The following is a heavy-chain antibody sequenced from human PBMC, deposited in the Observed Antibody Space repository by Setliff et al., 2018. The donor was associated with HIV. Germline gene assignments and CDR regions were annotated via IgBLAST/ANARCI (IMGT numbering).Heavy chain of an antibody. CDR2: IYHSEST. J-gene: IGHJ4*02. CDR1: GGSISNSDW. V-gene: IGHV4-4*02. D-gene: IGHD2-2*01. Sequence: SETLSLTCAVSGGSISNSDWWSWVRQAPGKGLEWIGEIYHSESTNYNPSLKSRVSISIDKSKNQFSLRLSSVTAADTAVYFCARLMPNWDYFDYWGQGTQVTVSS. CDR3: ARLMPNWDYFDY.